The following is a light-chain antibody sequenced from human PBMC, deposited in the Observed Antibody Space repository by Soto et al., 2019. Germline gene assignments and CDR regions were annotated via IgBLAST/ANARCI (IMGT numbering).Light chain of an antibody. V-gene: IGLV2-23*01. CDR1: DSDVGAYNS. J-gene: IGLJ1*01. CDR2: KGT. Sequence: QSVLAQPGSVVGSAGQPITISCTGTDSDVGAYNSVSWYQQHPHKAPRLIIYKGTRRPSGISYRFSGSTSGNAASLTISALQADDEADYFCCSSAPESTYVFGTGTKVTVL. CDR3: CSSAPESTYV.